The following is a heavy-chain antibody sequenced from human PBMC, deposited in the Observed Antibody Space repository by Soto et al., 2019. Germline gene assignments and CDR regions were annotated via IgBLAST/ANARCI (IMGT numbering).Heavy chain of an antibody. V-gene: IGHV1-46*01. J-gene: IGHJ6*02. CDR2: INPSGGST. D-gene: IGHD6-13*01. CDR1: GYTFTSYY. Sequence: GPSVKVSCKASGYTFTSYYMHWVRQAPGQGLEWMGIINPSGGSTSYAQKFQGRVTMTRDTSASTVYMELSSLRTEDTAVYCCARDTRYSSSWEYYGMDVWGQGTTVTVSS. CDR3: ARDTRYSSSWEYYGMDV.